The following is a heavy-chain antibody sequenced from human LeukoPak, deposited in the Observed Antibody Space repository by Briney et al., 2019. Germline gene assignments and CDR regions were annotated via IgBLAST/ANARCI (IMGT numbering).Heavy chain of an antibody. CDR3: ARDETSTNDY. D-gene: IGHD2-2*01. Sequence: ASLRVSSTASGYTFINFGINWVRQTPGQRLERIAWISGNNDDTNYIQKFQSRVTVSTDSSTSTAYIERRNVRSHDTPVYYTARDETSTNDYWGQGNLVTVSS. V-gene: IGHV1-18*01. CDR2: ISGNNDDT. J-gene: IGHJ4*02. CDR1: GYTFINFG.